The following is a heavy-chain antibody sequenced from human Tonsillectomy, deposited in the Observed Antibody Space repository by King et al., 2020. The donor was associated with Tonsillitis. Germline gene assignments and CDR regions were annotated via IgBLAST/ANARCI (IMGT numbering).Heavy chain of an antibody. Sequence: VQLVVSGGGLVQPGGSLRLSCAASGFTFRNFAMSWVRQAPGKGLEWVSGISGSGGSTYYADSVKGRFTISRDNSKNTLYLQMNSLRAEDTAVYYCARTYYSGYDYPTPDYWGQGTLVSVSS. V-gene: IGHV3-23*04. CDR1: GFTFRNFA. CDR2: ISGSGGST. D-gene: IGHD5-12*01. CDR3: ARTYYSGYDYPTPDY. J-gene: IGHJ4*02.